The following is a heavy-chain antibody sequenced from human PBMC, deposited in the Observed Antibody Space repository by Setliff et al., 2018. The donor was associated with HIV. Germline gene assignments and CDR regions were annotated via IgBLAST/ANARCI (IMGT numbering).Heavy chain of an antibody. CDR2: IMPNSGGT. J-gene: IGHJ4*02. Sequence: GASVKVSCKASGYTLSDYYMHWVRQVPGRGLEWMGWIMPNSGGTDYAQKFRGRITMSRDTSLISRTRDRPITTVYMELARLTSDDTAIYFCAREGAAAGLDLDYWGQGTLVTVSS. CDR1: GYTLSDYY. D-gene: IGHD6-13*01. V-gene: IGHV1-2*02. CDR3: AREGAAAGLDLDY.